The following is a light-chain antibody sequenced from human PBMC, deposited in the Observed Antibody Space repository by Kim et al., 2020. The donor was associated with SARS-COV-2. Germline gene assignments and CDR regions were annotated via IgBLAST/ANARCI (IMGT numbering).Light chain of an antibody. CDR2: RDT. CDR3: QVWDSSTVV. CDR1: NMGSKN. Sequence: VALGKTARITGGGNNMGSKNVHWYQKKPGQALVLVIDRDTNRPSGIPERFSGSNSGNTATLTISRAQAGDEADYFCQVWDSSTVVFGGGTQLTVL. V-gene: IGLV3-9*01. J-gene: IGLJ2*01.